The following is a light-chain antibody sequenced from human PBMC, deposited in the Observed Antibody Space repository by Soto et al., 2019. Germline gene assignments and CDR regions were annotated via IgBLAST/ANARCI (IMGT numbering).Light chain of an antibody. J-gene: IGKJ2*01. CDR2: WAS. Sequence: DIVMTQSPDSLAVSLGERATINCKSSQSVLYSSNNKNYLAWYQQKPGQPPKLLIYWASTRESGVPDRFSGSGSGTDFTLTTSTLKAEDVAVYYCQQYYSTLVTFGQGTKLEIK. CDR1: QSVLYSSNNKNY. V-gene: IGKV4-1*01. CDR3: QQYYSTLVT.